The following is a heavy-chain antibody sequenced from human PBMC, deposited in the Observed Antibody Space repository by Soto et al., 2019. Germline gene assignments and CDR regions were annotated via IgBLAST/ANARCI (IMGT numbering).Heavy chain of an antibody. D-gene: IGHD1-26*01. CDR1: GFTVSSNY. Sequence: EVKLVESRGGLVQPGGSLRLSCAASGFTVSSNYMSWVRQAPGKGLEWVSVIYSGGSTYYADSVKGRFTISRDNSKNTLYLQMNSLRAEDTAVYYCAREGGGRRYDYWGQGTLVTVSS. CDR2: IYSGGST. V-gene: IGHV3-66*01. J-gene: IGHJ4*02. CDR3: AREGGGRRYDY.